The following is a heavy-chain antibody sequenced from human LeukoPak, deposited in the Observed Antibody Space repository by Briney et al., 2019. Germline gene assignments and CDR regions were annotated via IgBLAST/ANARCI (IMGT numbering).Heavy chain of an antibody. CDR1: GFTFSTSG. V-gene: IGHV3-23*01. D-gene: IGHD2-2*01. J-gene: IGHJ4*02. CDR3: AKDLGVVSAARFDY. Sequence: PGGSLRLSCAASGFTFSTSGVGWVRQAPGKGLEWVSAISGSGGSTNYADSVKGRFTISRDNSKNTLYLQMNSLRAEDTAVYYCAKDLGVVSAARFDYWGQGTLVTVSS. CDR2: ISGSGGST.